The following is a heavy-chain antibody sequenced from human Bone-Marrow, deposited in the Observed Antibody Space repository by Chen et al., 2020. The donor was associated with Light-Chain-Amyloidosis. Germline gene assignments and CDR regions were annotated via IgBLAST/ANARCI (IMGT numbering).Heavy chain of an antibody. CDR3: AKDQKYGDAAYFYYYGMDV. Sequence: QVQLVESGGGVVQPGRSLRLSCEASGFTFRYHGMHWVRQAPGKGLEWVAVIGYDGNKTYYADSVKGRFTTSRDNSKNTLYLQMNSLRPEDTAVYYCAKDQKYGDAAYFYYYGMDVWGQGTTVTVSS. CDR2: IGYDGNKT. V-gene: IGHV3-30*18. D-gene: IGHD2-21*02. CDR1: GFTFRYHG. J-gene: IGHJ6*02.